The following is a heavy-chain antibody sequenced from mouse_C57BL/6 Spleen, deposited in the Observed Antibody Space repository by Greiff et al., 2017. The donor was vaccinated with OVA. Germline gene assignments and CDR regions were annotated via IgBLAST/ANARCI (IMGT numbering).Heavy chain of an antibody. CDR1: GYAFSSSW. V-gene: IGHV1-82*01. CDR2: IHPGDGGT. CDR3: ARCVLWDY. Sequence: QVQLQESGPELVKPGASVKISCKASGYAFSSSWMHWVKQRPGQGLEWIGRIHPGDGGTNYNGKFKGKAPLTADKSSSTAYMPLRSLASEDSAVDICARCVLWDYWGQGTSVTVSA. J-gene: IGHJ4*01.